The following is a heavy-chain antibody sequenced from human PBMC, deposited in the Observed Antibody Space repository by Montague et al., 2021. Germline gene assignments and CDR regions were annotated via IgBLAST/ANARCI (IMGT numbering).Heavy chain of an antibody. Sequence: SLRLSCAASGFSFSSLWMYWVRQAPGKGLVWVSQITSDGSDTNYADSVKGRFTISRDNAKSTLYLQMNSLRDEDTAVYYCVRDRPTAWFDSWGQGTLVTVSS. V-gene: IGHV3-74*01. J-gene: IGHJ5*01. CDR1: GFSFSSLW. CDR2: ITSDGSDT. D-gene: IGHD5-18*01. CDR3: VRDRPTAWFDS.